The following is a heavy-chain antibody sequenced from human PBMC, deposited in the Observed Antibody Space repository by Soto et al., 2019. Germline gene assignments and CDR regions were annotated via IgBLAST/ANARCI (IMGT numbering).Heavy chain of an antibody. D-gene: IGHD2-15*01. CDR1: GFSLSNSGVG. Sequence: QITLKESGPTLVKPTQTLTLTCTFSGFSLSNSGVGVGWIRQPPGKALEWLTLIYWDDDERYSPSLKSRLTITKDTSKNQGVLTLTNMVPVDTATYFCAHKGGRGAAMDVWGQGTTVTVSS. V-gene: IGHV2-5*02. J-gene: IGHJ6*02. CDR3: AHKGGRGAAMDV. CDR2: IYWDDDE.